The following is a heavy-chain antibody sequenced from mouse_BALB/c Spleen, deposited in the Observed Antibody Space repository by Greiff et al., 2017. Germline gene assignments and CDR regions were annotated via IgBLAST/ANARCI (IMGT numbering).Heavy chain of an antibody. Sequence: QVQLQQSGPELVKPGASVKISCKASGYAFSSSWMNWVKQRPGQGLEWIGRIYPGDGDTNYNGKFKGKATLTADKSSSTAYMQLSSLTSVDSAVYFCARGPLLHFDYWGQGTTLTVSS. CDR3: ARGPLLHFDY. CDR2: IYPGDGDT. V-gene: IGHV1-82*01. CDR1: GYAFSSSW. J-gene: IGHJ2*01. D-gene: IGHD1-2*01.